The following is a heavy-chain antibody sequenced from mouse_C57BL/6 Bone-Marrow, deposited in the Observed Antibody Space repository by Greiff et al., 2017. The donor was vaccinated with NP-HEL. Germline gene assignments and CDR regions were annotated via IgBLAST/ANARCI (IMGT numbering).Heavy chain of an antibody. CDR3: AREVTRGFAY. V-gene: IGHV1-64*01. CDR2: IHPNSGST. CDR1: GYTFTSYW. D-gene: IGHD2-3*01. J-gene: IGHJ3*01. Sequence: VKLQQPGAELVKPGASVKLSCKASGYTFTSYWMHWVKQRPGQGLEWIGMIHPNSGSTNYNEKFKSKATLTVDKSSSTAYMQLSSLTSEDSAVYCWAREVTRGFAYWGQGTLVTVSA.